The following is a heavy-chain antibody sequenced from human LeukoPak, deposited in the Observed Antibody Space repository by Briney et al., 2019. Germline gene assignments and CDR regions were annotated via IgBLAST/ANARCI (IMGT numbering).Heavy chain of an antibody. Sequence: ASVKVSCKASGYTFTGHYIHWVRQAPGQGLEWMGWNNPKNAGTNYAQKFQGRVTMTRDTSTGTAYMELSRLRSDDSAVYYCARTLYIAAAPGGFDYWGQGTLVAVSS. CDR2: NNPKNAGT. CDR1: GYTFTGHY. J-gene: IGHJ4*02. D-gene: IGHD6-13*01. V-gene: IGHV1-2*02. CDR3: ARTLYIAAAPGGFDY.